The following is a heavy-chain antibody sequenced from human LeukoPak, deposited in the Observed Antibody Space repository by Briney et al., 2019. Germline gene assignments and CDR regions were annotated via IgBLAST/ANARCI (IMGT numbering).Heavy chain of an antibody. CDR3: ARVVGGRYCSSTSCFNWFDP. J-gene: IGHJ5*02. V-gene: IGHV1-2*02. Sequence: VASVKVSCKASGYTFTGYCMHWVRQAPGQGLEWMGWINPNSGGTNYAQKFQGRVTMTRDTSISTAYMELSRLRSDDTAVYYCARVVGGRYCSSTSCFNWFDPWGQGTLVTVSS. CDR1: GYTFTGYC. CDR2: INPNSGGT. D-gene: IGHD2-2*01.